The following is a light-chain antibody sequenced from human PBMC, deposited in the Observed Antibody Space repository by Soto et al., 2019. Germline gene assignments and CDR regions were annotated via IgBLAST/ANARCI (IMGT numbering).Light chain of an antibody. CDR1: QSVSSSY. V-gene: IGKV3-15*01. CDR3: QQYNNWPRT. J-gene: IGKJ1*01. CDR2: GAS. Sequence: EIVLTQSPGTLSLSPGERATLSRRASQSVSSSYLAWYQQKPGQAPRLLIYGASTRATGIPARFSGSVSGTEFTLTISSLQSEDFAVYYCQQYNNWPRTFGQGTKVDIK.